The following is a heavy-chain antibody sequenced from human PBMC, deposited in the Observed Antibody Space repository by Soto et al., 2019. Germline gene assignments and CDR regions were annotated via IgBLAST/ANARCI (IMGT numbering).Heavy chain of an antibody. CDR3: ARGRYYYGSGSYYNFGSYYYYGMDV. CDR1: GGTFSGYN. D-gene: IGHD3-10*01. CDR2: INHSGST. Sequence: LETLSLTCAVYGGTFSGYNWRWFRHPPVKGVRRIGQINHSGSTNYNPSLKSRVTISVDTSKNQFSLKLSSVTAADTAVYYCARGRYYYGSGSYYNFGSYYYYGMDVWGQGTTVT. J-gene: IGHJ6*02. V-gene: IGHV4-34*01.